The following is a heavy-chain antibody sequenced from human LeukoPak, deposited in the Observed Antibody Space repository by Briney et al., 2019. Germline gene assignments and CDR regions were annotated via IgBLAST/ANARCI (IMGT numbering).Heavy chain of an antibody. V-gene: IGHV1-46*04. CDR2: INPSGGRT. D-gene: IGHD3-10*01. CDR1: GYTFTSYY. CDR3: ARVLRSRLTMVRGEFDY. Sequence: ASVKVSCKASGYTFTSYYMHWVRQAPGQGVEWMGIINPSGGRTSYAQKLQGRVTITRDTDTRTVYMELSSLRSEDTAVYYCARVLRSRLTMVRGEFDYWGQGTLVTVSS. J-gene: IGHJ4*02.